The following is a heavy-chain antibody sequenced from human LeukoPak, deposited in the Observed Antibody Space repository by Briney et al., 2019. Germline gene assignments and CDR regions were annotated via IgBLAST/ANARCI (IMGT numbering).Heavy chain of an antibody. CDR3: AKDLGVAVAGYYYGMDV. V-gene: IGHV3-30*18. J-gene: IGHJ6*02. CDR2: ISSDGSNK. Sequence: GGSLRLSCAASGFTFSSYGMHWVRQAPGKGLEWVAVISSDGSNKYYEDSVKGRFTISRDNSKNTLYLQMTSLRAEDTAVYYRAKDLGVAVAGYYYGMDVWGQGTTVTVSS. CDR1: GFTFSSYG. D-gene: IGHD6-19*01.